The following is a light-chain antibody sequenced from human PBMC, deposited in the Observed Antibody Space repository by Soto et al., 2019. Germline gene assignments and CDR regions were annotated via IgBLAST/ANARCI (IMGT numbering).Light chain of an antibody. CDR3: AAWDDSLSGPV. J-gene: IGLJ2*01. V-gene: IGLV1-44*01. Sequence: QSVLTQPPSASGTPGQRVTMSCSGGSSNIGRNTVSWYQQIPGTAPKVLISGDNKRSSGVPDRFSGSKSGTSASLAISGLQSEDEADYYCAAWDDSLSGPVFGGGTKLTVL. CDR1: SSNIGRNT. CDR2: GDN.